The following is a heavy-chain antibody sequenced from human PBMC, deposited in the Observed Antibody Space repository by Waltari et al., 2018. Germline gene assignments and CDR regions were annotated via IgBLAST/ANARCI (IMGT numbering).Heavy chain of an antibody. Sequence: QGQLQQRGAGLLKPSETLSLTCAVYGGSFSGYSWSWIRQPPGKGLEWIGEIKQSGRTTAHPSLMSRVTISVDTAKNQLSLKLSSVTAADTAVYYCAGLPAATGRNACDIWGQGTMVTVSS. CDR1: GGSFSGYS. D-gene: IGHD2-2*01. V-gene: IGHV4-34*01. CDR3: AGLPAATGRNACDI. J-gene: IGHJ3*02. CDR2: IKQSGRT.